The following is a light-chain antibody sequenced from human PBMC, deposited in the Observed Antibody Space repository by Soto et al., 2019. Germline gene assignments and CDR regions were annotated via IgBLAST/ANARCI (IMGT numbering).Light chain of an antibody. J-gene: IGLJ3*02. CDR1: SSDVGGYNY. V-gene: IGLV2-14*01. CDR3: SSYTSTHTWV. Sequence: QSVLTQPASVSGSPGQSITISCTGTSSDVGGYNYVSWYQQHPGKAPKFFIYEVSNRPSGVSNRFSGSKSGNTASLTISGLQSEDDADYYCSSYTSTHTWVFGGGTKLAVL. CDR2: EVS.